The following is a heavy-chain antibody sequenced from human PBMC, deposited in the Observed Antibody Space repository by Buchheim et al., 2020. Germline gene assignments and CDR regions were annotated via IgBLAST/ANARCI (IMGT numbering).Heavy chain of an antibody. J-gene: IGHJ4*02. CDR3: VRGSGYCTNTRCYLFDY. CDR2: IFPRDSDM. Sequence: EVQLVQSGAEVKKPGESLKISCNGSGYTFTEYWIGWVRQMPGKGLEWMGMIFPRDSDMRWSPSFQGQVTISADNSASSASLQWSSLKASDSAMYYCVRGSGYCTNTRCYLFDYWGQGTL. D-gene: IGHD2-2*01. CDR1: GYTFTEYW. V-gene: IGHV5-51*01.